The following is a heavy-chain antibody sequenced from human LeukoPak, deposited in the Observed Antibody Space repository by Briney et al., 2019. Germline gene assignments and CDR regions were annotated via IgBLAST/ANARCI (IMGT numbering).Heavy chain of an antibody. V-gene: IGHV3-21*01. Sequence: GGSLRLSCAASGFIFNNYGLVWVRQAPGTGLEWVSSISSGSDYIYYADSVKGRFTISRDNAKNSLYLQMTSLRAEDTAVYYCASTNHYYGSGTYDYYFDYWGQGTLLTVSS. CDR3: ASTNHYYGSGTYDYYFDY. J-gene: IGHJ4*02. CDR2: ISSGSDYI. CDR1: GFIFNNYG. D-gene: IGHD3-10*01.